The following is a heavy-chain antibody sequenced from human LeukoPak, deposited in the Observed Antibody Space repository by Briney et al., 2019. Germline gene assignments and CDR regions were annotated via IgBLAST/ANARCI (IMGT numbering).Heavy chain of an antibody. CDR3: AKSVIVERLADY. CDR2: IRYGGTDT. V-gene: IGHV3-30*02. Sequence: GGSLRLSCAASGFSFSTYGMHWVRQAPGKGLDWVAFIRYGGTDTYYADSVKGRFTISRDNSKNTLFLQMNSLRPEDTGVYYYAKSVIVERLADYRGQGTLVTVSS. D-gene: IGHD3-22*01. CDR1: GFSFSTYG. J-gene: IGHJ4*02.